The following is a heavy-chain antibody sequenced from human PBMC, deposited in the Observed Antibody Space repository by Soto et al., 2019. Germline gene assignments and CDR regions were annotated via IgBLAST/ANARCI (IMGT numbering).Heavy chain of an antibody. D-gene: IGHD3-10*01. J-gene: IGHJ4*02. CDR1: GFSLTTTGVG. Sequence: QITLKESGPTLVKPTQTLTLTCTFSGFSLTTTGVGVGWIRQPPGKALEWLALIYWDDDKRYSPSLKTRLTITKDTSKNQVVLTMTNMDPVDTATYYCERRGGYYASGETLDSWGQGTLVTVSS. CDR3: ERRGGYYASGETLDS. V-gene: IGHV2-5*02. CDR2: IYWDDDK.